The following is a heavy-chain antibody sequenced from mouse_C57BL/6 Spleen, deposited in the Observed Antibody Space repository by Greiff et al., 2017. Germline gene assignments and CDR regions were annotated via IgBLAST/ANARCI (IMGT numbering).Heavy chain of an antibody. CDR1: GYTFTSYT. CDR2: INPSSGYT. Sequence: QVQLKQSGAELARPGASVKMSCKASGYTFTSYTMHWVKQRPGQGLEWIGYINPSSGYTKYNQKFKDKATLTADKSSSTAYMQLSSLTSEDSAVYDCAIYDAWYFDVWGTGTTVTVSS. CDR3: AIYDAWYFDV. D-gene: IGHD2-12*01. V-gene: IGHV1-4*01. J-gene: IGHJ1*03.